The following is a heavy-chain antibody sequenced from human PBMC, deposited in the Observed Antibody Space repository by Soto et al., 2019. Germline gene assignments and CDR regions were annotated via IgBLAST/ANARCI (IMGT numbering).Heavy chain of an antibody. Sequence: SETLSLTCCVSGGSVSSANYYWNWIRQPPGKGLEWIGYIYYSGSTNYNPSLGGRLTMSIDTYRNQFSLKLNSVTAAETAVYYCAREGPLADQVWGQGTKVTVSS. CDR2: IYYSGST. J-gene: IGHJ3*01. V-gene: IGHV4-61*01. D-gene: IGHD3-3*02. CDR1: GGSVSSANYY. CDR3: AREGPLADQV.